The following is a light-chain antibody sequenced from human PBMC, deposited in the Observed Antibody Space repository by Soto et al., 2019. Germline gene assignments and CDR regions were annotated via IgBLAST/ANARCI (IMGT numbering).Light chain of an antibody. CDR2: AAS. CDR3: QKYSSVPV. V-gene: IGKV1-27*01. CDR1: QGIRNY. J-gene: IGKJ3*01. Sequence: DIQMTQSPTSQSASVGDRVTITGRASQGIRNYVAWYQQIPGKAPKLLIYAASTLQSGVPSRFSGSGSGTDFTLTINGLQPEDVATYSCQKYSSVPVFGPGTKVEIK.